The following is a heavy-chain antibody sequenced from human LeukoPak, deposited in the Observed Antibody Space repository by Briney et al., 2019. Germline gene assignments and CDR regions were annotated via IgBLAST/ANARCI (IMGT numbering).Heavy chain of an antibody. Sequence: GGSLRLSCAASGFHFSAYEMNWVRQAPGKGLEWVSYISTSGSSIYYADSVKGRSTISRDNAKNSLNLQMNSLRAEDTAVYYCARGTLYYGSENYDYWGQGTLVTVSS. J-gene: IGHJ4*02. CDR1: GFHFSAYE. D-gene: IGHD3-10*01. V-gene: IGHV3-48*03. CDR3: ARGTLYYGSENYDY. CDR2: ISTSGSSI.